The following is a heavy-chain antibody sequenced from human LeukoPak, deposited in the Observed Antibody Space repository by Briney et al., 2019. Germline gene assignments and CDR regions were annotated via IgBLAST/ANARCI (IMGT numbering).Heavy chain of an antibody. V-gene: IGHV3-23*01. D-gene: IGHD3-3*01. CDR3: AKQARYSNFWSGYLYYFDY. CDR1: GFTFSSYA. CDR2: ISGSGGST. J-gene: IGHJ4*02. Sequence: GGSLRLSCAASGFTFSSYAMSWVRQAPGKGLEWVSAISGSGGSTYYADSVKGRFTISRDNSRNTLYLQMNTLRAEDTALYYCAKQARYSNFWSGYLYYFDYWGQGPPVTVSS.